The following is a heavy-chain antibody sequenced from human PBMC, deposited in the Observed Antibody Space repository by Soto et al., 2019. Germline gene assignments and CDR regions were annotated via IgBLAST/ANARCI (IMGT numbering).Heavy chain of an antibody. Sequence: GSVKVSCKASGYTFTSYGISWVRQAPGQGLEWMGRISAYNGNTNYAQKFQGRVTMTTDTSTSTVYMELSSLRSEVTVVYYCARTRSGYYHRYFDYWGQGTLVTVSS. V-gene: IGHV1-18*01. J-gene: IGHJ4*02. CDR2: ISAYNGNT. D-gene: IGHD3-3*01. CDR1: GYTFTSYG. CDR3: ARTRSGYYHRYFDY.